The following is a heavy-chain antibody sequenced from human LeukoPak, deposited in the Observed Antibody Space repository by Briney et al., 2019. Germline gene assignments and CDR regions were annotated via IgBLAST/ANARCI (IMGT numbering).Heavy chain of an antibody. J-gene: IGHJ3*01. Sequence: GGSLRLSCAASGFTFSSYAMSWVRQAPGKGLEWVSDISGSGGSTYYADSVKGRFTISRDNFKNTVFLRMNSLRAEDTAVYYCAKVVLLLTASDAFDFWGQGTKVTVSS. CDR3: AKVVLLLTASDAFDF. CDR1: GFTFSSYA. D-gene: IGHD2-21*02. CDR2: ISGSGGST. V-gene: IGHV3-23*01.